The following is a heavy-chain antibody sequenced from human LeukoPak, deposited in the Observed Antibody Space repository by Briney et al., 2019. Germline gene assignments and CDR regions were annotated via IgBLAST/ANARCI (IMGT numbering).Heavy chain of an antibody. Sequence: SETLSLTCTVSGGSVSSGSYYWSWIRQPPGKGLEWIGYINYSADTKYNPSLKSRVTTSVETSKNQFSLKLTSVTAADTAVYYCARMGDSSSWYSPGYYYGMDVWGQGTTVTVSS. CDR2: INYSADT. CDR3: ARMGDSSSWYSPGYYYGMDV. D-gene: IGHD6-13*01. J-gene: IGHJ6*02. CDR1: GGSVSSGSYY. V-gene: IGHV4-61*01.